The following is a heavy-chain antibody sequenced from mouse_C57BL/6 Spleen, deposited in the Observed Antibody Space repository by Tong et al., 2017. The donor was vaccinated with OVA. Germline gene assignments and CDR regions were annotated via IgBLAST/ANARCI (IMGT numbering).Heavy chain of an antibody. CDR1: GFSFNTYA. CDR3: VREGTVVANGWYFDV. V-gene: IGHV10-1*01. J-gene: IGHJ1*03. D-gene: IGHD1-1*01. CDR2: IRSKSNNYAT. Sequence: EVQLQESGGGLVQPKGSLKLSCAASGFSFNTYAMNWVRQAPGKGLEWVARIRSKSNNYATYYADSVKDRFTISRDDSESMLYLQMNNLKTEDTAMYYCVREGTVVANGWYFDVWGTGTTVTVSS.